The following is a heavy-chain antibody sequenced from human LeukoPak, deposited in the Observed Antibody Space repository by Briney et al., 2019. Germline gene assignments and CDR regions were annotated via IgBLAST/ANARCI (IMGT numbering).Heavy chain of an antibody. CDR3: ARVWRYYDSSGYYYLSAFDI. D-gene: IGHD3-22*01. CDR2: FDPEDGET. V-gene: IGHV1-24*01. CDR1: GYTLTELS. Sequence: ASVKVSCKVSGYTLTELSMHWVRQAPGKGLEWMGGFDPEDGETIYAQKFQGRVTMTEDTSTDTAYMELSSLRSEDTAVYYCARVWRYYDSSGYYYLSAFDIWGQGTMVTVSS. J-gene: IGHJ3*02.